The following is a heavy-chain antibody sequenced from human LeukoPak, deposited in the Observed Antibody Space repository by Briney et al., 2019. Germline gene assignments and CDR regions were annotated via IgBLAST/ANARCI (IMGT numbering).Heavy chain of an antibody. CDR1: GGSFSGYY. D-gene: IGHD3-10*01. V-gene: IGHV4-34*01. Sequence: SETLSLTCAVYGGSFSGYYWSWIRQPPGKGLEWIGEINHSGSTNYNPSLKSRVTISVDTSKNQFSLKLSSVTAADTAVYYCARRSRITFDYWGQGTLVTVSS. J-gene: IGHJ4*02. CDR3: ARRSRITFDY. CDR2: INHSGST.